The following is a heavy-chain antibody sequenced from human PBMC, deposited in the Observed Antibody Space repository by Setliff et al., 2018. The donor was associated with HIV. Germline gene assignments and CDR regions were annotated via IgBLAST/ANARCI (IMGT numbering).Heavy chain of an antibody. J-gene: IGHJ4*02. CDR3: ARDYTFWSGHPYYFDY. CDR2: ISGSGANP. Sequence: GGSLRLSCAASGFIFSDYAMTWVRQAPGKGLEWVSGISGSGANPYNADSVKGRFTISRDNAKNSLYLQMNRLRAEDTAVYYCARDYTFWSGHPYYFDYWGQGTLVTVSS. V-gene: IGHV3-21*01. D-gene: IGHD3-3*01. CDR1: GFIFSDYA.